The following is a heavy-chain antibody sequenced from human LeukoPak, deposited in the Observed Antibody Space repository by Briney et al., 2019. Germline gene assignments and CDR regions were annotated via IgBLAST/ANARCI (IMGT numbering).Heavy chain of an antibody. J-gene: IGHJ3*02. CDR1: GFTFSSYS. CDR2: ISSSSSYI. V-gene: IGHV3-21*01. CDR3: ARDQTYCSGGSCYDAFDI. D-gene: IGHD2-15*01. Sequence: GGSLRLSCAASGFTFSSYSMSWVRQAPGKGLEWVSSISSSSSYIYYADSVKGRFTISRDNAKNSLYLQMNSLRAEDTAVYYCARDQTYCSGGSCYDAFDIWGQGTMVTVSS.